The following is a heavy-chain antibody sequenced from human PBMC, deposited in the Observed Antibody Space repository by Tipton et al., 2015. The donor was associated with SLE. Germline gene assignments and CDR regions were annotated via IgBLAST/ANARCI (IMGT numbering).Heavy chain of an antibody. CDR2: TYYTGSI. CDR3: ARGVEYLQFGRACYFDS. CDR1: GGSIGGSTYY. D-gene: IGHD3-10*01. V-gene: IGHV4-39*01. Sequence: TLSLTCTVSGGSIGGSTYYWGWIRQPPGKGLEWIGSTYYTGSIYYTPSLKSRIAISVDTSRKQLSLKLTSVAAADTAIYYCARGVEYLQFGRACYFDSWGQGTLVTVYS. J-gene: IGHJ4*02.